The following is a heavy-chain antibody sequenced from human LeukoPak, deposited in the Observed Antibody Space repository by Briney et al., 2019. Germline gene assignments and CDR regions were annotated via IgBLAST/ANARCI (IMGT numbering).Heavy chain of an antibody. CDR2: INHSGST. J-gene: IGHJ4*02. CDR1: GGSFSGYY. Sequence: SETLSLTCAVYGGSFSGYYWSWIRQPPGKGLEWIGEINHSGSTNYNPSLKSRVTISVDTSKNQFSLKLSSVTAADTAVYYCARGRTIFGVVIIGYLFDFWSQGSLVTVSS. CDR3: ARGRTIFGVVIIGYLFDF. D-gene: IGHD3-3*01. V-gene: IGHV4-34*01.